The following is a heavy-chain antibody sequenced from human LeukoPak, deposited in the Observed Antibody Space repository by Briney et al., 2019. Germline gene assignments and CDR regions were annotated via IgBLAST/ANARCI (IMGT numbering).Heavy chain of an antibody. V-gene: IGHV1-18*01. CDR1: GYTFSSYG. CDR2: ISAYNGNT. CDR3: ARHSGYGPKFLGLPYDAFDI. D-gene: IGHD5-12*01. Sequence: ASVKVSCKASGYTFSSYGISWVRQAPGQGLEWMGWISAYNGNTHYAQKLQGRVTLTTDTSTSTAYMELRSLRSDDTAVYYCARHSGYGPKFLGLPYDAFDIWGQGTMVTVSS. J-gene: IGHJ3*02.